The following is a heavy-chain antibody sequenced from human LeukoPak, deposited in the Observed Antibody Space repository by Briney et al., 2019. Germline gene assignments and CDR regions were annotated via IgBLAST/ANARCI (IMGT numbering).Heavy chain of an antibody. V-gene: IGHV3-53*01. CDR2: IYSGGNT. Sequence: GGSLRLSCAASGFTVSRNYMSWVRQAPGKGLEWVSVIYSGGNTYYADFVKGRFTISRDNSKNTLYLQINSLTAEDAAVYYCANLPRGDYWGRGTLVTVSS. J-gene: IGHJ4*02. D-gene: IGHD3-10*01. CDR3: ANLPRGDY. CDR1: GFTVSRNY.